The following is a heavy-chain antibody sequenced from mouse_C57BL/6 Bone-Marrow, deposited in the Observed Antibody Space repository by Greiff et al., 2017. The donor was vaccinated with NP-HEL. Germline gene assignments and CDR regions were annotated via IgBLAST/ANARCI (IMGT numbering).Heavy chain of an antibody. Sequence: EVMLVESGGDLVKPGGSLKFSCAASGFTFSSDGMSWVRQTPDKRLEWVATISSGGSYTYYASSVQGRFTISRDTAKNTPYLQMSSLKSEDTAMYYCARVMTRRPSTDVWGTGTTVTVSS. CDR2: ISSGGSYT. V-gene: IGHV5-6*01. J-gene: IGHJ1*03. CDR3: ARVMTRRPSTDV. D-gene: IGHD2-1*01. CDR1: GFTFSSDG.